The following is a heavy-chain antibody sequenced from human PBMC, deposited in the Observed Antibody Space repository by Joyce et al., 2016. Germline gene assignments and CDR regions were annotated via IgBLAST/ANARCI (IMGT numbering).Heavy chain of an antibody. V-gene: IGHV3-30*09. Sequence: QVHLVESGGVVVQPGNSLRPSCVVSGIDISGYAFNWVQQAPGKGMDWVPTISHDGYRRDADSVKGRFAVYRADSKKMVDLEMNNLRVDDTAIYYCARIVYGVSLGNGFDPWGQGTPVTVSS. D-gene: IGHD3-3*01. J-gene: IGHJ5*02. CDR2: ISHDGYR. CDR3: ARIVYGVSLGNGFDP. CDR1: GIDISGYA.